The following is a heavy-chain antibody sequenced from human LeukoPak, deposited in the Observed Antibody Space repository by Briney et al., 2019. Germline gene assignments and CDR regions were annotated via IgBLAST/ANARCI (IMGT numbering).Heavy chain of an antibody. CDR1: GFTFDDYG. J-gene: IGHJ4*02. CDR3: ARDPGDIVVAGTFDY. D-gene: IGHD6-19*01. V-gene: IGHV3-20*04. CDR2: ITWNGGST. Sequence: GGSLRLSCAASGFTFDDYGMSWVRQAPGKGLEWVSGITWNGGSTGYADSVKGRFTISRDNAKNSLYLQMNSLRAEDTALYYCARDPGDIVVAGTFDYWGQGTLVTVSS.